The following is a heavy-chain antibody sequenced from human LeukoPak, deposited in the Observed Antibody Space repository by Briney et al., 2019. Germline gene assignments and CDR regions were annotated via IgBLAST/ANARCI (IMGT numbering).Heavy chain of an antibody. V-gene: IGHV3-74*01. Sequence: GSLRLSCAASGFTFSNYWMHWVRQAPGKGLVWVSHINTGGSSTNYADSVKGRFIISRDNAKSTLYLQMSSLRAEDTAVYYCARDPRYCATTTCYTHMDVWGKGTTVTVSS. J-gene: IGHJ6*03. CDR1: GFTFSNYW. CDR2: INTGGSST. D-gene: IGHD2-2*02. CDR3: ARDPRYCATTTCYTHMDV.